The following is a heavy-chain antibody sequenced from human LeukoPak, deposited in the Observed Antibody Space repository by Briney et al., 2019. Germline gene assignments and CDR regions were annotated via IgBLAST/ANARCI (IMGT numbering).Heavy chain of an antibody. CDR3: ARSIRWWSNWFDP. J-gene: IGHJ5*02. Sequence: SETLSLTCTVSGGSISSYYWSWIRQPPGKGLEWIGYIYYSGSTNYNPSLKSRVTISVDTSKNQFSLKLSSVIAADTAVYYCARSIRWWSNWFDPWGQGTLVTVSS. V-gene: IGHV4-59*08. CDR1: GGSISSYY. D-gene: IGHD2-15*01. CDR2: IYYSGST.